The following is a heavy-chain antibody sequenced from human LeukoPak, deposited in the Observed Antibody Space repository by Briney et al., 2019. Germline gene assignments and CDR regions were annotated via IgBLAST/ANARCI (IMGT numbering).Heavy chain of an antibody. D-gene: IGHD3-22*01. V-gene: IGHV1-2*02. CDR1: GYTFTGYY. J-gene: IGHJ4*02. CDR3: ARYYYDSSGYLY. CDR2: ISAYNGNT. Sequence: ASVKVSCKASGYTFTGYYMHWVRQAPGQGLEWMGWISAYNGNTNYAQKFQGRVTMTRDTSISTAYMELSRLRSDDTAVYYCARYYYDSSGYLYWGQGTLVTVSS.